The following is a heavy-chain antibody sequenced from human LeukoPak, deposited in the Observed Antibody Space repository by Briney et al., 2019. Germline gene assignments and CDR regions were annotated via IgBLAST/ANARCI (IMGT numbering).Heavy chain of an antibody. V-gene: IGHV3-11*01. J-gene: IGHJ3*02. CDR1: GFTFSDYY. CDR3: AREGRYCSSTSCYTAFDI. D-gene: IGHD2-2*02. Sequence: GGSLRLSCAASGFTFSDYYMSWLRQAPGKGLEWVSYISSSGSTIYYADSVKGRFTISRDNAKNSLYLQMNSLRAEDTAVYYCAREGRYCSSTSCYTAFDIWGQGTMVTVSS. CDR2: ISSSGSTI.